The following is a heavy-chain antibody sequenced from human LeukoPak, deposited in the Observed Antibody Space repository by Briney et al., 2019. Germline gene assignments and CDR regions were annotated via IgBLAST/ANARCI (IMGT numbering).Heavy chain of an antibody. CDR3: VRGWEYSSGWYYFDY. Sequence: SQTLSLTCAISGDSVSSKSAAWNWIRQSPSRGLEWLGRTYYRSKWYNDYAVSVKGRITINPDTSKNQFSLQLNSVTPEDTAVYYCVRGWEYSSGWYYFDYWGQGTLVTVSS. CDR1: GDSVSSKSAA. J-gene: IGHJ4*02. V-gene: IGHV6-1*01. D-gene: IGHD6-19*01. CDR2: TYYRSKWYN.